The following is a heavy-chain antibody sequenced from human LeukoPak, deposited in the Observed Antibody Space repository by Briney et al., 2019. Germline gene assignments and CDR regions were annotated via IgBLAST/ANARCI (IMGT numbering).Heavy chain of an antibody. CDR3: ARDYGDYQFDH. D-gene: IGHD4-17*01. J-gene: IGHJ4*02. CDR2: IYYSGST. CDR1: GGSISSSSYY. V-gene: IGHV4-39*02. Sequence: PSETLSLTCTVSGGSISSSSYYWGWIRQPPGKGLEWIGNIYYSGSTYYKPSLKSRATISVDTSKNQFSLKLSSVSAADTAVYYCARDYGDYQFDHWGQGTLVTVSS.